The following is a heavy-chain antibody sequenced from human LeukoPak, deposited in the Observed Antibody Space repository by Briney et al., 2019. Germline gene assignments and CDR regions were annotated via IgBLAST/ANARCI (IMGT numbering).Heavy chain of an antibody. J-gene: IGHJ5*02. V-gene: IGHV4-39*01. CDR2: LYVSGST. CDR3: ARPRSHRRWFDP. CDR1: GDSIRVSDYC. Sequence: SETLSLTCTVSGDSIRVSDYCGSWVRQPGGRWLGFVGCLYVSGSTYYNPSLNGRVTISVDTPKSHVRRNLYCRTAPETGLSFRARPRSHRRWFDPWGQEPLLPVPS. D-gene: IGHD3-16*02.